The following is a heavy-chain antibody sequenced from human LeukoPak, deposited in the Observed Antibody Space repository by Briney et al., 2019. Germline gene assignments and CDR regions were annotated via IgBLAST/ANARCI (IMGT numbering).Heavy chain of an antibody. J-gene: IGHJ6*03. CDR1: GFTFSSYA. CDR2: ISGSGGST. CDR3: ATKKGGYDSPGYYYYMDV. D-gene: IGHD5-12*01. Sequence: GGSLRLSCAASGFTFSSYAMSWVRQAPGKGLEWVSAISGSGGSTYYADSVKGRFTISRDNSKNTLYLQMNSLRAEDTAVYYCATKKGGYDSPGYYYYMDVWGKGTTVTVSS. V-gene: IGHV3-23*01.